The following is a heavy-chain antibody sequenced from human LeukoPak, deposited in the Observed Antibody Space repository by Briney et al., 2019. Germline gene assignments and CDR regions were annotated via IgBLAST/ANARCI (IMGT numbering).Heavy chain of an antibody. D-gene: IGHD3-9*01. V-gene: IGHV1-2*02. CDR3: ARDYDILTGLYYNWFDP. CDR1: GYTFTGYY. CDR2: INPNSGGT. J-gene: IGHJ5*02. Sequence: GASVKVSCKASGYTFTGYYMHWVRQAPGQGLEWMGWINPNSGGTNYAQKFQGRVTMTRDTSISTAYMELRSLRSDDTAVYYCARDYDILTGLYYNWFDPWGQGTLVTVSS.